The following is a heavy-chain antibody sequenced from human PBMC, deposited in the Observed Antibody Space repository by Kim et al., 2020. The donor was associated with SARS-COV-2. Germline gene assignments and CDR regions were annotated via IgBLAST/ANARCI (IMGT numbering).Heavy chain of an antibody. D-gene: IGHD3-10*01. J-gene: IGHJ4*02. Sequence: GGSLRLSCAASGFTFSSYGMHWVRQAPGKGLEWVAVISYDGSNKYYADSVKGRFTISRDNSKNTLYLQMNSLRAEDTAVYYCAKQEVWFGELLNPTYYFDYWGQGTLVTVSS. V-gene: IGHV3-30*18. CDR3: AKQEVWFGELLNPTYYFDY. CDR2: ISYDGSNK. CDR1: GFTFSSYG.